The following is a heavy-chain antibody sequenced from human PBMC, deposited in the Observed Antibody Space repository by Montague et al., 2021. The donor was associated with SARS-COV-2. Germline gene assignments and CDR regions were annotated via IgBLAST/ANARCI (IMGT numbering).Heavy chain of an antibody. Sequence: CAISGDSVASDIATCSWNRQTPARGLGWQVMTYYRSKWYNDYAESVKSRITIDPDTSKHQFSLHLNSVTPEDTAVYYCARIPVGSKYYFDFWGQGTLVTVSS. CDR1: GDSVASDIAT. J-gene: IGHJ4*02. V-gene: IGHV6-1*01. D-gene: IGHD2-2*01. CDR2: TYYRSKWYN. CDR3: ARIPVGSKYYFDF.